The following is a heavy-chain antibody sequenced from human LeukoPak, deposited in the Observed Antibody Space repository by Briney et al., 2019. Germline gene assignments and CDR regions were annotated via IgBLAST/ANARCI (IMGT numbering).Heavy chain of an antibody. D-gene: IGHD3-16*01. CDR2: MNPHSGKT. J-gene: IGHJ3*02. V-gene: IGHV1-8*01. CDR1: GYPFNNYD. Sequence: ASVKVSCKASGYPFNNYDINWVRQATGQGLEWMGWMNPHSGKTGYAQNFQGRVTMTRDTSISTAYMELSSLRAEDTALYYCAKDFHRLGEFDAFDIWGQGTMVTVSS. CDR3: AKDFHRLGEFDAFDI.